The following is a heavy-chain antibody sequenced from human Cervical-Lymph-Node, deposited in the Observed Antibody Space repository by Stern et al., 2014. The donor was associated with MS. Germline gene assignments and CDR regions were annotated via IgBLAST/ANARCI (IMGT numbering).Heavy chain of an antibody. J-gene: IGHJ4*02. V-gene: IGHV3-7*01. CDR3: TRYLRYSASYYFDS. CDR1: GFTFSSYY. Sequence: EVQLVESGGGLVQPGGSLRLSCAASGFTFSSYYMGWVRQAPGRGLEWVANINQDGSAKYYVDSVKGRFTISRDNAKTSLYLETNSLRAEDTAVYYCTRYLRYSASYYFDSWGQGILVTVSA. D-gene: IGHD1-26*01. CDR2: INQDGSAK.